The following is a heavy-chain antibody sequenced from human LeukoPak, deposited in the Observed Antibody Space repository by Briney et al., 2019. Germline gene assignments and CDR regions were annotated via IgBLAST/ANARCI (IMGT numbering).Heavy chain of an antibody. Sequence: GGSLRLSCAASRFTFSSYWMHWVRQAPGEGLVWVSRINSDGYSLDYADSVKGRFTISRDNAKNTLHLQMNSLRAEDTAVYYCGRGGVAGGMDVWGQGTTVTVSS. J-gene: IGHJ6*02. CDR3: GRGGVAGGMDV. CDR2: INSDGYSL. V-gene: IGHV3-74*01. D-gene: IGHD6-19*01. CDR1: RFTFSSYW.